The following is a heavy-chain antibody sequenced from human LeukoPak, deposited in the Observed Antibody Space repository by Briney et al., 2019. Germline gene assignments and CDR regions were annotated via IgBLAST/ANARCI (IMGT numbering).Heavy chain of an antibody. J-gene: IGHJ4*02. CDR2: IYTSGST. D-gene: IGHD3-10*01. CDR1: GGSISSYY. Sequence: SETLSLTCTVSGGSISSYYWSWIRQPPGKGLEWIGYIYTSGSTNYIPSLKSRVTISVDTSKNQFSLKLSSVTAADTAVYYCARLPPASGSHDYWGQGTLVTVSS. V-gene: IGHV4-4*09. CDR3: ARLPPASGSHDY.